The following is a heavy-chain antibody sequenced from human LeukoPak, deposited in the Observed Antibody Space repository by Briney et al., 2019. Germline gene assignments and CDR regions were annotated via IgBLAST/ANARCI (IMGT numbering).Heavy chain of an antibody. Sequence: PSQTLSLTCTVSDGSISSGSYYWSWIRQPAGKGLEWIGRIYTSGSTNYNPSLKSRATISVDTSKNQFSLKLSSVTAADTAVYYCASTTVTTDYYYGMDVWGQGTTVTVSS. CDR2: IYTSGST. CDR1: DGSISSGSYY. J-gene: IGHJ6*02. V-gene: IGHV4-61*02. D-gene: IGHD4-17*01. CDR3: ASTTVTTDYYYGMDV.